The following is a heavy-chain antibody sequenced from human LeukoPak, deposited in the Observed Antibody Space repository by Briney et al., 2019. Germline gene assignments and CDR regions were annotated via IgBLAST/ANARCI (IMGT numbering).Heavy chain of an antibody. D-gene: IGHD5/OR15-5a*01. CDR3: AKARGSSVYEQFDY. CDR2: ISTGGGT. J-gene: IGHJ4*02. V-gene: IGHV3-66*01. Sequence: GGSLRLSCVASGFSVSNYYMSWVRQAPGKGLEWVSVISTGGGTSYTDSVKGRFTFSRDNSKNTLYLQMNSLRADDTAVYYCAKARGSSVYEQFDYWGQGTQVTVSP. CDR1: GFSVSNYY.